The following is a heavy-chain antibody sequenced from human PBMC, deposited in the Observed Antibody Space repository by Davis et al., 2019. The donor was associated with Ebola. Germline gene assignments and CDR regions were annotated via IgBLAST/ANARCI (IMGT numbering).Heavy chain of an antibody. CDR2: ISSSGSTI. V-gene: IGHV3-48*03. CDR1: GFTFSSYE. D-gene: IGHD2-15*01. CDR3: ARGYCSGGSCYPYYFDY. Sequence: GESLKISCAASGFTFSSYEMNWVRQAPGKGLEWVSYISSSGSTIYYADSVKGRFTISRDNAKNSLYLQMNSLRAEDTAVYYCARGYCSGGSCYPYYFDYWGQGTLVTVSS. J-gene: IGHJ4*02.